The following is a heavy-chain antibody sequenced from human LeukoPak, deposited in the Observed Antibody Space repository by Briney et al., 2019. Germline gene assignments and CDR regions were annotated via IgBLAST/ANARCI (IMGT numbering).Heavy chain of an antibody. CDR1: GGTFISYA. D-gene: IGHD1-1*01. CDR3: ARARDNWNDFDY. CDR2: IIPILGIA. V-gene: IGHV1-69*04. Sequence: ASVKVSCKASGGTFISYAISWVRQPPGQGLEWMGRIIPILGIANYEQKFQGRVTITADKSTSTAYMELSSLRSEDTAVYYCARARDNWNDFDYWGQGTLVTVSS. J-gene: IGHJ4*02.